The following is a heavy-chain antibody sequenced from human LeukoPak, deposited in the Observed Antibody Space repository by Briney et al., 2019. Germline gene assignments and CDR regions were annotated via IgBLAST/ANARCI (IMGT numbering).Heavy chain of an antibody. V-gene: IGHV3-66*01. Sequence: GGSLRLSCVVSGFTVSGNYMTWVRQAPGKGLEWVSVIYSGGGTYYADSVKGRFTISRDNSKNTLYLQMNSLRAEDTAIYYCATYWGESWGQGTLVTVSS. CDR3: ATYWGES. CDR1: GFTVSGNY. CDR2: IYSGGGT. J-gene: IGHJ4*02. D-gene: IGHD3-16*01.